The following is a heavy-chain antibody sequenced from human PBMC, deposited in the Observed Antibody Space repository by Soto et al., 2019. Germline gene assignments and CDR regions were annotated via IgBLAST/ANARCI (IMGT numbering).Heavy chain of an antibody. Sequence: GSLRLSCAASGFTFSNAWINWVRQAPGKGLEWVGRVKSRNDGGTTDFAAPVKGRFAISRDDSKNMVYLEMNSLQTEDTAIYYCTTDSYITSIIVRFDYWGHGTLVTVSS. CDR1: GFTFSNAW. J-gene: IGHJ4*01. V-gene: IGHV3-15*07. CDR3: TTDSYITSIIVRFDY. D-gene: IGHD3-22*01. CDR2: VKSRNDGGTT.